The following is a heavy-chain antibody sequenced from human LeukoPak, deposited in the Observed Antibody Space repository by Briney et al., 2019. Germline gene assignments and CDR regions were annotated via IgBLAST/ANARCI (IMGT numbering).Heavy chain of an antibody. J-gene: IGHJ5*02. Sequence: SETLSLTCTVSGGSVGSGSYYWSWIRQPPGKGLEWIGYIYYSGSTNYNPSLKSRVTISVDTSKNQFSLKLSSVTAADTAVYYCARLGNWFDPWGQGTLVTVSS. CDR3: ARLGNWFDP. CDR1: GGSVGSGSYY. V-gene: IGHV4-61*01. CDR2: IYYSGST. D-gene: IGHD6-13*01.